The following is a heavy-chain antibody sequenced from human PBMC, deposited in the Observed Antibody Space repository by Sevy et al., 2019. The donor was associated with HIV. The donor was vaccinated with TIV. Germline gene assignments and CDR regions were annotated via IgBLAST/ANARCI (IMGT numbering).Heavy chain of an antibody. CDR3: ARPMSERTYAMDV. Sequence: SETLSLTCTVSGGSISSSSYYWAWVRQPPGKGLEWGGNIYYTGTTSYNSSLKIRVTISVDRSQNLFSLQLTSVTAADTALYFCARPMSERTYAMDVWGPGITVTVSS. J-gene: IGHJ6*02. CDR1: GGSISSSSYY. CDR2: IYYTGTT. D-gene: IGHD3-10*02. V-gene: IGHV4-39*01.